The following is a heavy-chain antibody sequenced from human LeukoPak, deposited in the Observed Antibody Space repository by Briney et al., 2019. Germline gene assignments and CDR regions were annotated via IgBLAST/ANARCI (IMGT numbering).Heavy chain of an antibody. CDR1: GGSFSRYY. CDR2: INHSRRI. J-gene: IGHJ6*02. CDR3: ARDRFNSGYDLSYYYYGMDV. D-gene: IGHD5-12*01. Sequence: PSETLSLTCAVYGGSFSRYYWSWIRQPPGKGLEWIGEINHSRRINYNPSLKSRVTISLDTSKNQFSLKVTSVTAADTAVYYCARDRFNSGYDLSYYYYGMDVWGQGTTVTVSS. V-gene: IGHV4-34*01.